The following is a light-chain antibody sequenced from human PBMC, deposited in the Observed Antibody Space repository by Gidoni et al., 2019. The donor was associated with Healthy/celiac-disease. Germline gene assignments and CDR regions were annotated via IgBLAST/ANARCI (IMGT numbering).Light chain of an antibody. V-gene: IGKV3-20*01. J-gene: IGKJ4*01. CDR2: GAS. CDR1: QSVSSNY. CDR3: QQYGSSPLLT. Sequence: EIVLTQSPGTLSLSPGERATLPCRASQSVSSNYLAWYQQKPGQAPRLLIYGASSRATGIPDRFSGSGSGTDFTLTISRLEPEDFAVYYCQQYGSSPLLTFGGGTKVEIK.